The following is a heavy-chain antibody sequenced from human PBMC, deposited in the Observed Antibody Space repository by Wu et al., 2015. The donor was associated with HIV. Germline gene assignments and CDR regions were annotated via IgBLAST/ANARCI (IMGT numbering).Heavy chain of an antibody. V-gene: IGHV1-69*15. Sequence: QAQLVQFGAEVKKPGSSVKVTCKASGDGFTSYAVSWVRQAPGQGLEWMGRIIPIFGTTDYAQSFQGRLTITAGESTNTVYMELSSLRPDDTAVYYCARNVVGSIGGGYTYYGMDVWGQGTTVTVSS. D-gene: IGHD2-15*01. CDR1: GDGFTSYA. J-gene: IGHJ6*02. CDR3: ARNVVGSIGGGYTYYGMDV. CDR2: IIPIFGTT.